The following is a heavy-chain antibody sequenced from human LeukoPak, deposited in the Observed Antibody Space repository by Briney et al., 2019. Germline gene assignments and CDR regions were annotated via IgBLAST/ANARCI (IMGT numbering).Heavy chain of an antibody. J-gene: IGHJ6*03. D-gene: IGHD2-2*01. CDR1: GFTFSSYE. Sequence: PGGSLRLSCAASGFTFSSYEMNWVRQAPGKGLEWVSYISSSGSTIYYADSVKGRFTISRDNAKNSLYLQMNSLRAEDTAVYYCAREGTVPAATYMDVWGKGTTVTISS. CDR2: ISSSGSTI. V-gene: IGHV3-48*03. CDR3: AREGTVPAATYMDV.